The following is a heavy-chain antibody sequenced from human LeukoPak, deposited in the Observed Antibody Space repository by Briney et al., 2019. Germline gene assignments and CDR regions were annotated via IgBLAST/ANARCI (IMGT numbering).Heavy chain of an antibody. Sequence: GSLRLSCAASGFSFSSYSMNWIRQPPGKGLEWIGEINHSGSTNYNPSLKSRVTISVDTSKNQFSLKLSSVTAADTAVYYCARLLEVEVRGVYYYYMDVWGKGTTVTISS. CDR3: ARLLEVEVRGVYYYYMDV. CDR2: INHSGST. V-gene: IGHV4-34*01. CDR1: GFSFSSYS. D-gene: IGHD3-10*01. J-gene: IGHJ6*03.